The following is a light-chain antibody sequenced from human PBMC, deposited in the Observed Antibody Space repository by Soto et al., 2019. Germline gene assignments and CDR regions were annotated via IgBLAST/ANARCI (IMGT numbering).Light chain of an antibody. CDR1: NIGSKS. CDR3: QVWDSSSDHVV. Sequence: YELTQPPSVSVAPGKTARITCGGNNIGSKSVHWYQQKPGQAPVLVIYYDTDRPSGIPERFSGSNSGNTATLTISRVEAGDEADYYCQVWDSSSDHVVFGGGTKLTVL. CDR2: YDT. V-gene: IGLV3-21*04. J-gene: IGLJ2*01.